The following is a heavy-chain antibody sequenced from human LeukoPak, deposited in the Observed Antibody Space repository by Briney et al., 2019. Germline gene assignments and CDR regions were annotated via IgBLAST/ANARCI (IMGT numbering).Heavy chain of an antibody. V-gene: IGHV4-59*08. Sequence: SETLSLTCTVSGGSISSYYWSWIRRPPGKGLEWIGCIYYSGSTDYDPSLKSRVTISVDTSKNQFSLKLSSVTAADTAVYYCARGPNYPSPSPFDYWGQGTLVTVSS. CDR1: GGSISSYY. D-gene: IGHD5-24*01. CDR2: IYYSGST. J-gene: IGHJ4*02. CDR3: ARGPNYPSPSPFDY.